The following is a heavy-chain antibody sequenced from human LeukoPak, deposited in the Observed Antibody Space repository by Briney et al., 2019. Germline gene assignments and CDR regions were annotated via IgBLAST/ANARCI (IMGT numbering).Heavy chain of an antibody. CDR2: IYPGDFNT. CDR1: GYSFTSYW. D-gene: IGHD6-19*01. J-gene: IGHJ4*02. Sequence: GESRNISCXGSGYSFTSYWIGWVCQLPGKGLEWMGTIYPGDFNTGDSPSFQGHVPVSTDKSISTAYLQGSSLKVSQTQHYYPMRHGSSGWSDYWGKDTLVTVSS. CDR3: MRHGSSGWSDY. V-gene: IGHV5-51*01.